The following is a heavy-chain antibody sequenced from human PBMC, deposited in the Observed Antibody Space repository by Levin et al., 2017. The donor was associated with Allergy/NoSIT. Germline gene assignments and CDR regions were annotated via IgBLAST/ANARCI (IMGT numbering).Heavy chain of an antibody. V-gene: IGHV3-23*01. D-gene: IGHD5-18*01. J-gene: IGHJ2*01. CDR1: GFTFSSYA. CDR2: ISGSGGST. CDR3: AKGRLDTAMVMWYFDL. Sequence: GESLKISCAASGFTFSSYAMSWVRQAPGKGLEWVSAISGSGGSTYYADSVKGRFTISRDNSKNTLYLQMNSLRAEDTAVYYCAKGRLDTAMVMWYFDLWGRGTLVTVSS.